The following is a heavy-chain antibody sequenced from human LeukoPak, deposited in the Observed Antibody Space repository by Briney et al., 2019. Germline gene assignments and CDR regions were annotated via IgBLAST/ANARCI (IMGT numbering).Heavy chain of an antibody. CDR1: GFTFSSYA. D-gene: IGHD3-10*01. J-gene: IGHJ4*02. CDR2: ISYDGSNK. CDR3: ARDAYYYGSGSYYAYYFDY. V-gene: IGHV3-30*04. Sequence: GRSLRLSCAASGFTFSSYAMHWLRQAPGKGLEWVAVISYDGSNKYYADSVKGRFTISRDNSKNTLYLQMNSLRAEDTAVYYCARDAYYYGSGSYYAYYFDYWGQGTLVTVSS.